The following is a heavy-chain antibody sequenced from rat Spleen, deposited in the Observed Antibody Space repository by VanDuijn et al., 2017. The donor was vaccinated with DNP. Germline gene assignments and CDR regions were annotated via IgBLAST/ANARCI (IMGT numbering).Heavy chain of an antibody. Sequence: EVQLVGSDGGLVQPGRSLKVSCAASGFTFSDYYMAWVRQAPTKGLEWVATISDDGGSTYYRESVKGRFTISRDNAKSTLYLLMDSLRSEDTATYYCARRVTVMTFDYWGQGVMVPGSS. J-gene: IGHJ2*01. D-gene: IGHD1-1*01. V-gene: IGHV5-29*01. CDR3: ARRVTVMTFDY. CDR2: ISDDGGST. CDR1: GFTFSDYY.